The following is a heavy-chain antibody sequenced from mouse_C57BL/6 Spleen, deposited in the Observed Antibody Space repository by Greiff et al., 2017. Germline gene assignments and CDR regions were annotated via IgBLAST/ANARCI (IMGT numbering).Heavy chain of an antibody. CDR3: AREDDSSDY. V-gene: IGHV1-42*01. J-gene: IGHJ2*01. Sequence: VQLQQSGPELVKPGASVKISCKASGYSFTGYYMNWVKQSPEKSLEWIGEINPSTGGTTYNQKFKAKATLTVDKSSSTAYMQLKSLTSEDSAVYYCAREDDSSDYWGQGTTLTVSS. CDR1: GYSFTGYY. CDR2: INPSTGGT. D-gene: IGHD1-1*01.